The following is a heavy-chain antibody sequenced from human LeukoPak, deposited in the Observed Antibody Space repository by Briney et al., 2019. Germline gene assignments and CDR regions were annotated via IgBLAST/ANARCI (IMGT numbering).Heavy chain of an antibody. CDR3: ARTYFSYSSLGRGYYYMDV. Sequence: KPGGSLRLSCAASGFTFSEYYMSWIRQAPGKGLEWVSYISSSGSTIYYADSVKGRFTISRDNSKNTLYLQMNSLRSDDTAVYYFARTYFSYSSLGRGYYYMDVWGKGTTVTISS. D-gene: IGHD6-6*01. J-gene: IGHJ6*03. CDR2: ISSSGSTI. CDR1: GFTFSEYY. V-gene: IGHV3-11*01.